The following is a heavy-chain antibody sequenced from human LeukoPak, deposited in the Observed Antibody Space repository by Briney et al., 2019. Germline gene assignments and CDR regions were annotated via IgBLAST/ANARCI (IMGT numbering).Heavy chain of an antibody. V-gene: IGHV4-39*07. CDR2: IYYSGST. CDR3: ARGSTRNYSNYWYFDL. D-gene: IGHD4-11*01. Sequence: SETLSLTCTVSGGSISSSSYYWGWIRQPPGKGLEWIGSIYYSGSTYYNPSLKSRVTMSVDTSKNQFSLKLSSVTAADTAVYYCARGSTRNYSNYWYFDLWGRGTLVTVSS. CDR1: GGSISSSSYY. J-gene: IGHJ2*01.